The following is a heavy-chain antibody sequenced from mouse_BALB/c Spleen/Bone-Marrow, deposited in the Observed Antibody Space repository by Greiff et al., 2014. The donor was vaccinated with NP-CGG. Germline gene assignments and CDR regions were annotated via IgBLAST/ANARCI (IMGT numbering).Heavy chain of an antibody. CDR2: ISSGSSTS. D-gene: IGHD2-3*01. J-gene: IGHJ2*01. CDR3: ARRDDGYYNFDY. CDR1: GFTFSSFG. Sequence: DVQLVESGGGLVQPGGSRKLSCAASGFTFSSFGMHWVRQAPEKGLEWVAYISSGSSTSYYADTVKGRFTISRDNPKNTLFLQMTSLRSEDTAMYYCARRDDGYYNFDYWGQGTTLTVSS. V-gene: IGHV5-17*02.